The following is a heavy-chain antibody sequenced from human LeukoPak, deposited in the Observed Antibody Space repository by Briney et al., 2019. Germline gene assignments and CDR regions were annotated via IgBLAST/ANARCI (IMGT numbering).Heavy chain of an antibody. V-gene: IGHV3-23*01. J-gene: IGHJ3*02. Sequence: PGGSLRLSCAASGFTFSSYAMSWVRQAPGKGLEWVSAISGSGGSTYYADSVKGRFTISRDNSKSTLFLQMSSLRDDDTAVYYCAKGGSGDYHIDAFDIWGQGTMVTVSS. CDR1: GFTFSSYA. D-gene: IGHD4-17*01. CDR3: AKGGSGDYHIDAFDI. CDR2: ISGSGGST.